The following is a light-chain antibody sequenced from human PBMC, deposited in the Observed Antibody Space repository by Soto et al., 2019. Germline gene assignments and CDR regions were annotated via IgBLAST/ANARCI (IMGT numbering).Light chain of an antibody. J-gene: IGKJ3*01. V-gene: IGKV3-15*01. CDR3: LQHNSYPFT. Sequence: EIVMTQSPATLSVSPGERATLSCRASQSISSELAWYQQKPGQPPRLLIYGASTRATGVPARFTGSGSGSDFTLTISGLQSEDFAVYYCLQHNSYPFTFGPGTKVDIK. CDR2: GAS. CDR1: QSISSE.